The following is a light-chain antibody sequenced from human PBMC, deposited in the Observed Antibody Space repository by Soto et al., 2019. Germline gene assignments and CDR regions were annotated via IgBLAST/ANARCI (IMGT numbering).Light chain of an antibody. V-gene: IGKV3-15*01. CDR3: QQYNTGPPIT. CDR2: GAS. J-gene: IGKJ5*01. CDR1: QSVRGN. Sequence: EIVMTQYPATLSVSPGERFTLSCMASQSVRGNLAWYQQKPGQAPRLLIYGASTRATGLPARFSGSGSGTDFTLTISSLQSEDFAVYYCQQYNTGPPITFGQGTRLEIK.